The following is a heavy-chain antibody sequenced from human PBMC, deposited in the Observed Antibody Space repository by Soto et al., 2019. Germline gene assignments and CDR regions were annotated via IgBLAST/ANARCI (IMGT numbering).Heavy chain of an antibody. Sequence: SETLSLTGAVYGGSFSGYYCSWIRQPPGKGLEWIGEINHSGSTNYNPSLKSRVTISVDTSKNQFSLKLSSVTAADTAVYYCARALQLYSSGWGLWGQGTLVTVSS. CDR1: GGSFSGYY. CDR3: ARALQLYSSGWGL. V-gene: IGHV4-34*01. D-gene: IGHD6-19*01. CDR2: INHSGST. J-gene: IGHJ4*02.